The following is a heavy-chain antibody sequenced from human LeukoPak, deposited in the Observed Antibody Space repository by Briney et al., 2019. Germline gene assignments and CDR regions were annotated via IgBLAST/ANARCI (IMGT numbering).Heavy chain of an antibody. J-gene: IGHJ6*03. Sequence: GGSLRLSCAASGFTFSSYSMNWVRQAPGKGLEWVSGISGGGGSTYYADSVKGRSTISRDNSKNTLYLQMNSLRAEDTAVYYCAKGSDYDPPYYYYYMGVWGKGTTVTISS. CDR3: AKGSDYDPPYYYYYMGV. D-gene: IGHD5-12*01. CDR2: ISGGGGST. CDR1: GFTFSSYS. V-gene: IGHV3-23*01.